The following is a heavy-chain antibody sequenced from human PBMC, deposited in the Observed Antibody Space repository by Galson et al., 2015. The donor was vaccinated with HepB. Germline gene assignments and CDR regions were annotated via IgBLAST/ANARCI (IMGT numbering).Heavy chain of an antibody. J-gene: IGHJ6*02. V-gene: IGHV1-2*06. CDR2: INLSTGDT. CDR3: AREKVVRFLEYTPTRARADNGMDV. D-gene: IGHD3-3*01. Sequence: SVKVSCKASGYTFTAYYMHWVRQAPGQGLEWMGRINLSTGDTDSAQKFQGRVTMTRDASISTAYMELTRVKFDDTAVYFCAREKVVRFLEYTPTRARADNGMDVWGQGTTVTVSS. CDR1: GYTFTAYY.